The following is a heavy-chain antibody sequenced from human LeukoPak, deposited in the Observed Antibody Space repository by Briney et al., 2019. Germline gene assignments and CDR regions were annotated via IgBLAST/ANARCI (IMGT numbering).Heavy chain of an antibody. CDR2: ISYDGSNK. Sequence: GGSLRLSCAASGFTFSSYGMHWVRQAPGKGLEWVAVISYDGSNKYYADSVKGRFTISRDNSKNTLYLQMNSLRAEDTAVYYCAKGRRGSPRDYFDYWGQGTLVTVSS. V-gene: IGHV3-30*18. CDR3: AKGRRGSPRDYFDY. CDR1: GFTFSSYG. J-gene: IGHJ4*02. D-gene: IGHD1-26*01.